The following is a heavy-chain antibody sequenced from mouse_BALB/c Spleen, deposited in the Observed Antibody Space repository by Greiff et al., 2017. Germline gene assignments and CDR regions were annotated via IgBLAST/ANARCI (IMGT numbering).Heavy chain of an antibody. Sequence: QVQLQQSGPGLVQPSQSLSITCTVSGFSLTSYGVHWVRQSPGKGLEWLGVIWCGGSTDYNAAFISRLSISKDNSTSHAFFKMNSLQANDTAIYDCARRGKDGGDGAMDYWGQGTTVTVSS. CDR1: GFSLTSYG. D-gene: IGHD1-1*02. CDR2: IWCGGST. CDR3: ARRGKDGGDGAMDY. V-gene: IGHV2-2*02. J-gene: IGHJ4*01.